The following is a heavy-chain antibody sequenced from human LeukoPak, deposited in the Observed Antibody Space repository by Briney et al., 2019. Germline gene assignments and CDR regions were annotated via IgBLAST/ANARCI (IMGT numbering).Heavy chain of an antibody. CDR3: ATIKRGSIFGYFDF. CDR2: MFDSVNT. J-gene: IGHJ4*02. D-gene: IGHD5-18*01. CDR1: GGSLTRHF. Sequence: SETLSLTCTVSGGSLTRHFWSWIRQPPGKGLEWIAYMFDSVNTKDNPSLKSRLTLSADTSKNQFSLRLSSVTAADTAVYYCATIKRGSIFGYFDFWGQGIEVTVSS. V-gene: IGHV4-59*11.